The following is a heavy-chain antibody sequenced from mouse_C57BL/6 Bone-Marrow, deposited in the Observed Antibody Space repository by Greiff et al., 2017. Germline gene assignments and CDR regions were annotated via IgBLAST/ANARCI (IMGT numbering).Heavy chain of an antibody. CDR2: ISSGRSTI. Sequence: EVQLVESGGGLVKPGGSLKLSCAASGFTFSDYGMHWVRQAPEKGLKWVAYISSGRSTIYYTDPVKGRFTISRANAKNTLFLQMTSRRSEDTAMYYCARGDYAYEGAWFAYWGQGTLVTVSA. J-gene: IGHJ3*01. CDR1: GFTFSDYG. CDR3: ARGDYAYEGAWFAY. V-gene: IGHV5-17*01. D-gene: IGHD2-2*01.